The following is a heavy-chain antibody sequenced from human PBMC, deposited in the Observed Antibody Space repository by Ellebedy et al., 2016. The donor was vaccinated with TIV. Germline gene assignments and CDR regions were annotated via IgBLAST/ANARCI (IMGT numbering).Heavy chain of an antibody. Sequence: SVKVSXXASGGTFSSYAISWVRQAPGQGLEWMGGIIPIFGTANYAQKFQGRVTITADESTSTAYMELSSLRSEDTAVYYCAREWYSSDKKERDAFDIWGQGTMVTVSS. J-gene: IGHJ3*02. V-gene: IGHV1-69*13. CDR1: GGTFSSYA. CDR3: AREWYSSDKKERDAFDI. D-gene: IGHD6-25*01. CDR2: IIPIFGTA.